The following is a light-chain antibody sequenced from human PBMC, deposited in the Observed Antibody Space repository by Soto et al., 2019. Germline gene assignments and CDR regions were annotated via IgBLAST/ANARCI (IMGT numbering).Light chain of an antibody. Sequence: EVVMRQSPATLSVPPGERATLSCRASQSVSSNLAWYQQKPGQAPRILIYGASTRATGIPARFSGSGSGTEFTLTISSLQSEDFAVYYCQQYNNWWTFGQGTKVDIK. J-gene: IGKJ1*01. V-gene: IGKV3-15*01. CDR2: GAS. CDR3: QQYNNWWT. CDR1: QSVSSN.